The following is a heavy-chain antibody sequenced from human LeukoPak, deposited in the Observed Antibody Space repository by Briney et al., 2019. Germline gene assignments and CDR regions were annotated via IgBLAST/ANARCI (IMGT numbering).Heavy chain of an antibody. CDR3: ARADWGSIDY. CDR2: IRPDANDG. V-gene: IGHV3-7*01. J-gene: IGHJ4*02. Sequence: GGSLRLSCAASRFTFSHYWMAWVRQAPGKGLEWVAIIRPDANDGSYVDSVKGRFTISRDNAKNSLYLQLNSLRAEDTAVYFCARADWGSIDYWGQGALVTVSS. CDR1: RFTFSHYW. D-gene: IGHD7-27*01.